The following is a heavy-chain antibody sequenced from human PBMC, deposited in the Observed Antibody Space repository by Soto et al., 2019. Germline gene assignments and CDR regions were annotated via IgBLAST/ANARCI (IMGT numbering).Heavy chain of an antibody. J-gene: IGHJ3*01. CDR2: ISDPGTST. Sequence: SLRLSCAASGFTFGNYAMNWVRQAPGKGLEWISSISDPGTSTYYANSVKGRFSMSRDNSKNTLFLQMNRLRADDTAVYFCAKSLVTPSDAFDLWGRGTLVTVSS. CDR3: AKSLVTPSDAFDL. V-gene: IGHV3-23*01. D-gene: IGHD2-21*02. CDR1: GFTFGNYA.